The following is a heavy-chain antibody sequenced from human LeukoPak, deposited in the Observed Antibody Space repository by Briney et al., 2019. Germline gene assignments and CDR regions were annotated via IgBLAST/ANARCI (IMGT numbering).Heavy chain of an antibody. J-gene: IGHJ4*02. Sequence: SETLSLTCAVSGYSISSGYYWGWIRQPPGKGLEWIGYIYYSGSTNYNPSLKSRVTISVDTSKNQFSLKLSSVTAADTAVYYCARGGYYDILTVDYWGQGTLVTVSS. CDR1: GYSISSGYY. CDR2: IYYSGST. CDR3: ARGGYYDILTVDY. D-gene: IGHD3-9*01. V-gene: IGHV4-38-2*01.